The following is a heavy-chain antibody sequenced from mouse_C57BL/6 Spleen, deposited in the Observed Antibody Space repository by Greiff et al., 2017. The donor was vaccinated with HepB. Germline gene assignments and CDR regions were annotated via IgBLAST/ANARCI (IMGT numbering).Heavy chain of an antibody. V-gene: IGHV3-6*01. CDR2: ISYDGSN. CDR1: GYSITSGYY. Sequence: EVQLQQSGPGLVKPSQSLSLTCSVTGYSITSGYYWNWLRQFPGNKLEWMGYISYDGSNNYNPSLKNRISITRDTSKNQFFLKLNSVTTEDTATYYCARGELRSYFDYWGQGTTLTVSS. J-gene: IGHJ2*01. CDR3: ARGELRSYFDY. D-gene: IGHD3-2*02.